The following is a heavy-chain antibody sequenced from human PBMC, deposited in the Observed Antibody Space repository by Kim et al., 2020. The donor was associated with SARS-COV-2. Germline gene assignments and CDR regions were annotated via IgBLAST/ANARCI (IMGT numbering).Heavy chain of an antibody. V-gene: IGHV4-59*01. CDR2: IYYSGST. CDR1: GGSISSYY. Sequence: SETLSLTCTVSGGSISSYYWSWIRQPPGKGLEWIGYIYYSGSTNYNPSLKSRVTISVDTSKNQFSLKLSSVTAADTAVYYCARAEVPDYVWGSGYYFDYWGQGTLVTVSS. CDR3: ARAEVPDYVWGSGYYFDY. J-gene: IGHJ4*02. D-gene: IGHD3-16*01.